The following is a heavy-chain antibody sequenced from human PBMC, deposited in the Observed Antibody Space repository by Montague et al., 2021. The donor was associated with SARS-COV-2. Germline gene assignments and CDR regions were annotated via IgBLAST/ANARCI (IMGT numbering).Heavy chain of an antibody. Sequence: SRILSFSASGFTFSSYWMSWVRQAPGKGLEWVANIKQDGSEKYYVDSVKGRFTISRDNAKNSLYLQMNSLRAEDTAVYYCARDGIAAAGKYYYYGMDVWGQGTTVTVSS. CDR2: IKQDGSEK. J-gene: IGHJ6*02. CDR1: GFTFSSYW. D-gene: IGHD6-13*01. CDR3: ARDGIAAAGKYYYYGMDV. V-gene: IGHV3-7*01.